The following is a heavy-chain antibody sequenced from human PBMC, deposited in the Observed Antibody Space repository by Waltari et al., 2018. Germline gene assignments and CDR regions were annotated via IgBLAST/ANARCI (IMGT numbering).Heavy chain of an antibody. Sequence: EVQLVQSGAEVKKPGATVKISCKASGYTFTDHYLHWVQQAPGKGLEWMGRVDPEDGETIYAEKFQGRVTITADTSTDTAYMELSSLRSEDTAVYYCATDKVEPYGGGFDYWGQGTLVTVSS. D-gene: IGHD2-2*01. CDR1: GYTFTDHY. CDR3: ATDKVEPYGGGFDY. CDR2: VDPEDGET. V-gene: IGHV1-69-2*01. J-gene: IGHJ4*02.